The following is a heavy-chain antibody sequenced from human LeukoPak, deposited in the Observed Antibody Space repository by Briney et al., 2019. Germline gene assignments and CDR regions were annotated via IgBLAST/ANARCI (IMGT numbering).Heavy chain of an antibody. J-gene: IGHJ4*02. V-gene: IGHV3-30*04. Sequence: PGGSLRLSCAASGFTFDDIAMHWVRQAPGRGLEWVAVITYDGSSKIHADSVKGRFTISRDTSKNTLHLQMNTLRGEDTALYYCARALDGYCTGASCYSGFDYWGQGTLVTVSS. D-gene: IGHD2-15*01. CDR3: ARALDGYCTGASCYSGFDY. CDR1: GFTFDDIA. CDR2: ITYDGSSK.